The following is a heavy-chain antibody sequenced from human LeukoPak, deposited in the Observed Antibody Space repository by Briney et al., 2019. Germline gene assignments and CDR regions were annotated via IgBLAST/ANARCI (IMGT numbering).Heavy chain of an antibody. J-gene: IGHJ4*02. CDR3: ASEYGSGYYYAVY. D-gene: IGHD3-22*01. CDR1: GGSIRDYY. Sequence: SETLSLTCTVSGGSIRDYYWSWIRQPPGKGLEWVEHIYYSGSTKYNPSLKSRVTVLIDTSKNQFSLKLSSVTAADTAVYYCASEYGSGYYYAVYWGQGTLVTVSS. V-gene: IGHV4-59*12. CDR2: IYYSGST.